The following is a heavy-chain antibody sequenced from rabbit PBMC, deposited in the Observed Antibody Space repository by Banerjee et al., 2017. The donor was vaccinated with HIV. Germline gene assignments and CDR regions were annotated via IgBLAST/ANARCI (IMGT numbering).Heavy chain of an antibody. J-gene: IGHJ4*01. Sequence: QEQLVESGGGLVQPEGSLTLTCKASGFTLSSYWMWWVRQAPGKGLEWIACIGAGSSGNTVYATWAKGRFTISKTSSTTVALQMTSLTAADTATYFCARDLAGVIGWNFDLWGQGTLVTVS. V-gene: IGHV1S45*01. D-gene: IGHD4-1*01. CDR2: IGAGSSGNT. CDR1: GFTLSSYW. CDR3: ARDLAGVIGWNFDL.